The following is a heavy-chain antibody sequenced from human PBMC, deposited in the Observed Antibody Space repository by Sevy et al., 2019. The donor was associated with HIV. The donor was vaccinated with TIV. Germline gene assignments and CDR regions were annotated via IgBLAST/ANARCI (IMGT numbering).Heavy chain of an antibody. CDR3: ARTQDGVGSDQGDSTSYPYAGDHYFDR. D-gene: IGHD2-8*01. Sequence: SETLSLTCTVSGDSVSTSNKFWGWIRQPPGKGLEWIGSIHLTLSTFYNPSLKSRVIISEDTSKNQFPLRLSSVSAADTAVYYCARTQDGVGSDQGDSTSYPYAGDHYFDRWGRGTLVTVSS. V-gene: IGHV4-39*01. CDR1: GDSVSTSNKF. CDR2: IHLTLST. J-gene: IGHJ4*02.